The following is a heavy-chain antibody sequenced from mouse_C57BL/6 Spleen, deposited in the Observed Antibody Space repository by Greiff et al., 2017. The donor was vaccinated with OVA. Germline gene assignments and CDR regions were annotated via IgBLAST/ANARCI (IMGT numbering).Heavy chain of an antibody. V-gene: IGHV14-4*01. J-gene: IGHJ2*01. CDR1: GFNIKDDY. CDR2: IDPGNGDT. Sequence: EVQLQESGAELVRPGASVKLSCTASGFNIKDDYMHWVKQRPEQGLEWIGWIDPGNGDTEYASKFQGKATITADTSSNTAYLQLSSLTSEDTAVYYCTTGGYFDYWGQGTTLTVSS. CDR3: TTGGYFDY.